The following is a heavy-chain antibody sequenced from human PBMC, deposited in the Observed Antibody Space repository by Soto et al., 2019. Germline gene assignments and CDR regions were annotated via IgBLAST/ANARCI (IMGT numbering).Heavy chain of an antibody. J-gene: IGHJ5*02. V-gene: IGHV4-39*01. Sequence: SETLSLTCTVSGGSISSSSYYWGWIRQPPGKGLEWIGSIYYSGSTYYNPSLKSRVTISVDTSKNQFSLKLSSVTAADTAVYYFASLVLLWFGELFSFGWFDPWGQGTLVTVSS. D-gene: IGHD3-10*01. CDR2: IYYSGST. CDR3: ASLVLLWFGELFSFGWFDP. CDR1: GGSISSSSYY.